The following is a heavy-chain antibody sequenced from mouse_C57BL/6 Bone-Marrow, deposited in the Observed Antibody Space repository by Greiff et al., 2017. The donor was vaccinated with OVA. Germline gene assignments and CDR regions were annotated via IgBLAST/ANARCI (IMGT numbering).Heavy chain of an antibody. V-gene: IGHV5-6*01. Sequence: EVKLVESGGDLVKPGGSLKLSCAASGFTFSSYGMSWVRQTPDKRLEWVATISSGGSYTYYPDSVQGRFTITRDNAKNTLYLQLSSLKSEDTAVNDCARHTLLRNYCDYWGQGTTLTVSS. D-gene: IGHD1-2*01. CDR3: ARHTLLRNYCDY. CDR2: ISSGGSYT. J-gene: IGHJ2*01. CDR1: GFTFSSYG.